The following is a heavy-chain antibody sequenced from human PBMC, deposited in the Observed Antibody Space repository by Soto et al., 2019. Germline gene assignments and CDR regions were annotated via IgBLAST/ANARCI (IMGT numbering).Heavy chain of an antibody. Sequence: PGGSLRLSWTASGFTFSDYTMRWVRQTPGRGLEWVADISYDGGDKYYADSVKGRFTISRDNSKNTLYLQMNSLRAEDTSVYYCAREYSLEVVAPGYWGQGILVTVSS. J-gene: IGHJ4*02. V-gene: IGHV3-30-3*01. CDR3: AREYSLEVVAPGY. CDR1: GFTFSDYT. CDR2: ISYDGGDK. D-gene: IGHD3-22*01.